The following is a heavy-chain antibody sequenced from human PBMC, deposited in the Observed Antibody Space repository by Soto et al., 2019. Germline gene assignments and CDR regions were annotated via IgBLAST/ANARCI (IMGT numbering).Heavy chain of an antibody. V-gene: IGHV1-18*01. Sequence: GASVKVSCKASGYTFTSYGISWVRQAPGQGLEWMGWISAYNGNTNYAQKLQGRVTMTTDTSTSTAYMELRSLRSDDTAVYYCAIFVMAARPDLVNYYGRDVGGKGTTVTVPS. CDR3: AIFVMAARPDLVNYYGRDV. J-gene: IGHJ6*04. D-gene: IGHD6-6*01. CDR1: GYTFTSYG. CDR2: ISAYNGNT.